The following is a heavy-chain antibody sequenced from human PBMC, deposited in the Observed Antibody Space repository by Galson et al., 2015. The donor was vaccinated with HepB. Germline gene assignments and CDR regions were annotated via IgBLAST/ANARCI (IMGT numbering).Heavy chain of an antibody. V-gene: IGHV3-49*03. CDR1: GFTFGNFA. CDR3: SRDPGGQWLPWERY. CDR2: IRSKAYGETT. D-gene: IGHD6-19*01. Sequence: SLRLSCAASGFTFGNFAMSWFRQAPGKGLEWVGFIRSKAYGETTEYAASVKGRFTISRDYSKTIAYLQVNRLKTEDTAVYYCSRDPGGQWLPWERYWGQGTLVTVSS. J-gene: IGHJ4*02.